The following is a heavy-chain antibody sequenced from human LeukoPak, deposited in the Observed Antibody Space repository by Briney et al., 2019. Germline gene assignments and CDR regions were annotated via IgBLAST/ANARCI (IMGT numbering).Heavy chain of an antibody. J-gene: IGHJ4*02. Sequence: ASVKVSCKASGGTFSSYAISWVRQAPGQGLEWMGIINPSGGSTSYAQKFQGRVTMTRDTSTSTVYMELSSLRSEDTAVYYCARVRSGSYGDFDYWGQGTLVTVSS. CDR2: INPSGGST. CDR3: ARVRSGSYGDFDY. D-gene: IGHD1-26*01. CDR1: GGTFSSYA. V-gene: IGHV1-46*01.